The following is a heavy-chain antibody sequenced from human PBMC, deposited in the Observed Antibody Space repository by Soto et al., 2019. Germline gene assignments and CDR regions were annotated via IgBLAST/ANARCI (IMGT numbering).Heavy chain of an antibody. V-gene: IGHV3-74*01. CDR1: GFTFSSYW. D-gene: IGHD5-18*01. CDR2: INSDGSTT. Sequence: EVQLVESGGGLVQPGGSLRLSCAASGFTFSSYWMLWVRQAPGKGLVWVSRINSDGSTTSYADSVKGRFTISRDNAKDTLYLQGDSLRAEDTAGYYCEGVNPGFSYVNYWGQGTLVTVSS. J-gene: IGHJ4*02. CDR3: EGVNPGFSYVNY.